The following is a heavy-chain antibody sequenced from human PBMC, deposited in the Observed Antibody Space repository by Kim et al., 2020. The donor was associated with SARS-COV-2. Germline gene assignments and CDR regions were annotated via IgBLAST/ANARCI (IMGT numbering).Heavy chain of an antibody. CDR2: INHSGST. CDR1: GGSFSGYY. CDR3: ARAAVAGLGS. D-gene: IGHD6-19*01. Sequence: SETLSLTCAVYGGSFSGYYWSWIRQPPGKGLEWIGEINHSGSTNYNPSLKSRVTISVDTSKNQFSLKLSSVTAADMAVYYCARAAVAGLGSWGQGTLVTVSS. J-gene: IGHJ5*02. V-gene: IGHV4-34*01.